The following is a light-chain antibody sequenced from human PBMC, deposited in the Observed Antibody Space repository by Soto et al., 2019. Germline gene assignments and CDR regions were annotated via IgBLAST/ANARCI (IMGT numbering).Light chain of an antibody. CDR3: QRYGTSTT. CDR2: GAS. J-gene: IGKJ1*01. CDR1: QSVPNNY. V-gene: IGKV3-20*01. Sequence: EIVLTQSPGTLSLSPGERATLSCRASQSVPNNYLAWYQQKPGQAPRLLIYGASSRATGIPVRFSGSGSGTDFTLTISRLEPEDFAVYYCQRYGTSTTFGQGTKVDNK.